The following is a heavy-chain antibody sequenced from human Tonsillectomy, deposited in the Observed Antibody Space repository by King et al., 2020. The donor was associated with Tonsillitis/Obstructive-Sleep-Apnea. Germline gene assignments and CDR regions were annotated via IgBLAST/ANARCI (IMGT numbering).Heavy chain of an antibody. J-gene: IGHJ3*02. D-gene: IGHD3-16*02. CDR2: IYWDDDK. V-gene: IGHV2-5*02. Sequence: TLKESGPTLVKPTETLTLTCMFSGVSLSSGTAGVGWIRQPPGEALEWLAVIYWDDDKRYSPSLTTRLIIAKDTSKNQMVLTMTNMDPVDTATYYCAHLTITYGGVVGIDAFDIWGRGTMVTVSS. CDR3: AHLTITYGGVVGIDAFDI. CDR1: GVSLSSGTAG.